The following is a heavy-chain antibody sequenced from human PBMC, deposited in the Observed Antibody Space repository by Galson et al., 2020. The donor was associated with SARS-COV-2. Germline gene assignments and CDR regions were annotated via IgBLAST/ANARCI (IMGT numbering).Heavy chain of an antibody. Sequence: GESLKISCAASGFKFSRNWMSWVRQAPGKGLQWVANIKQDGRDRYYADSVRGRFTISCDNAKNSVYLQMSNLGTDDTAVYYCARDEDGYNDVWGQGTLVAVSS. V-gene: IGHV3-7*01. CDR3: ARDEDGYNDV. J-gene: IGHJ4*02. D-gene: IGHD5-12*01. CDR1: GFKFSRNW. CDR2: IKQDGRDR.